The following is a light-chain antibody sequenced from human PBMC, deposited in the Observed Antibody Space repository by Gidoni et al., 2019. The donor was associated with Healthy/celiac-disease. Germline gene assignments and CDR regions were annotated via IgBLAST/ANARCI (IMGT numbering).Light chain of an antibody. Sequence: DIQMTQSPSTLSASIGDRVTITCRASQSISSWLAWYQQKPGKAPKLLIYKASSLERGVPSRFSGSGSGTEFTLTISSLQPDDFATYYCQQYNSYSRTFGQETKVEIK. CDR1: QSISSW. CDR2: KAS. V-gene: IGKV1-5*03. J-gene: IGKJ1*01. CDR3: QQYNSYSRT.